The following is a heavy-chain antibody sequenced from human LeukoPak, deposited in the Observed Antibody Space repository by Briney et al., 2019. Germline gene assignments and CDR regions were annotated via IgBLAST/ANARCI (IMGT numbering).Heavy chain of an antibody. D-gene: IGHD3/OR15-3a*01. CDR1: GFTFNNYA. J-gene: IGHJ4*02. CDR3: ARDSGFSGTQRGEY. Sequence: GGSLRLSCVVSGFTFNNYAMHWVRQAPGKGLQWVAVISYDGSNKYYADSVKGRFTISRDNSKNALYLQMNSLRAEDTAVYYCARDSGFSGTQRGEYWGQGTLVTVSS. V-gene: IGHV3-30*04. CDR2: ISYDGSNK.